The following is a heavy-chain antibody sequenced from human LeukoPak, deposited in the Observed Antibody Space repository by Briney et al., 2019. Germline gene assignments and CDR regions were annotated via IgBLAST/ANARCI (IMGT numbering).Heavy chain of an antibody. D-gene: IGHD3-10*01. CDR2: INPNSGGT. Sequence: GASVKVSCKASGYTFTGYYMHWVRQAPGQGLEWMGWINPNSGGTNYAQKFQGRVTMTRDTSISTAYMELSRLRSDDTAVYYCARAQYYYGSGSYSYYFDYRGQGTLVTVSS. J-gene: IGHJ4*02. CDR3: ARAQYYYGSGSYSYYFDY. CDR1: GYTFTGYY. V-gene: IGHV1-2*02.